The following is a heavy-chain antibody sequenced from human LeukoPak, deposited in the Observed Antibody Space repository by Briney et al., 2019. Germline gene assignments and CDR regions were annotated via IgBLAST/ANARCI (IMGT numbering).Heavy chain of an antibody. J-gene: IGHJ4*02. CDR3: VRDVGVGTGIYYYFDD. CDR1: GFTFGSYA. D-gene: IGHD2-8*02. V-gene: IGHV3-33*01. Sequence: GGSLRLSCAASGFTFGSYAMHWVRQAPGKGLEGVGLVSYDGGNTYYGDSVRGRFSISRDNSKNTVYLQMNSPRADDSAVYYCVRDVGVGTGIYYYFDDWGQGTLVTVSS. CDR2: VSYDGGNT.